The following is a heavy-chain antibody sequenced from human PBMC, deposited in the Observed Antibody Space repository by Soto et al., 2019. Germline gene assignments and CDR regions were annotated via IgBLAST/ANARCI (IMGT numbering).Heavy chain of an antibody. J-gene: IGHJ4*02. CDR3: ARAVGDPLYYLDY. D-gene: IGHD6-19*01. Sequence: QVQLQESGPGLVRPSETLSLTCTVSSDSISSYYWIWIRQSPGKGLEWIGYTDYSGNTNYNPSLKSPVTISGDTSNNQFSLRLSSVTAADTAVYYCARAVGDPLYYLDYWGQGTLVTVSS. CDR2: TDYSGNT. V-gene: IGHV4-59*08. CDR1: SDSISSYY.